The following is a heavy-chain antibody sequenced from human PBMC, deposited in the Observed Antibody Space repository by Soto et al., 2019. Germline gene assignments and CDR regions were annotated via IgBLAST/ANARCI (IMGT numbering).Heavy chain of an antibody. CDR1: DGSLTEYH. J-gene: IGHJ5*02. CDR2: VSHHGTS. V-gene: IGHV4-34*01. Sequence: SETLSLTCVVYDGSLTEYHWSWVRQTPGKGLEWIGEVSHHGTSHYNPSLGSRVIMSFDTSKDQFSLTLQSVTAADTGIYYCARGQSAVDVFFPPPPPFAPGGREPPVTSSS. D-gene: IGHD3-10*02. CDR3: ARGQSAVDVFFPPPPPFAP.